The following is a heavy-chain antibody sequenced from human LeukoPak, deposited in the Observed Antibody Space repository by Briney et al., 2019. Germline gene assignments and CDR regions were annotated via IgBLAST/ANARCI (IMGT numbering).Heavy chain of an antibody. V-gene: IGHV3-30*01. J-gene: IGHJ6*03. CDR2: MSFDGSHI. Sequence: PGGSLRLSCAASQFTFSSHAMNWVRQAPGKGIDWVAVMSFDGSHIYYADSVKGRFTISRDNSKNTLFLQMNSLNADDTAVYYCARGGTYYYQYYYMDVWGKGTTVTVSS. CDR3: ARGGTYYYQYYYMDV. D-gene: IGHD3-16*01. CDR1: QFTFSSHA.